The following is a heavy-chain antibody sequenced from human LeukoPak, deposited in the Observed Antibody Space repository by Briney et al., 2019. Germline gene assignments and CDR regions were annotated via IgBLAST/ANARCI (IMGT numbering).Heavy chain of an antibody. V-gene: IGHV1-69*05. D-gene: IGHD1-26*01. J-gene: IGHJ3*02. CDR1: GGTFSSYA. CDR2: IIPIFGTA. CDR3: ATEVGATRAFDI. Sequence: SVKVSCKASGGTFSSYAISWVRQAPGQGLEWMGGIIPIFGTANYAQKFQGRVTITTDESTSTAYMELSSLRSEDTAVYYCATEVGATRAFDIWGQGTMVTVSS.